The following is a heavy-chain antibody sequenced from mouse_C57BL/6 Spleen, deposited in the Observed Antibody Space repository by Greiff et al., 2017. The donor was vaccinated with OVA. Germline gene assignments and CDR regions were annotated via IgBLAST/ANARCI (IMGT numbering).Heavy chain of an antibody. CDR2: IDPEDGET. Sequence: EVKLQESGAELVKPGASVKLSCTASGFNITDYYMHWVKQRTEQGLEWIGRIDPEDGETKYAPKFQGKATITADTSSNTAYLQLSSLTSEDTAVYYCARERGNYSFDYWGQGTTLTVSS. J-gene: IGHJ2*01. CDR1: GFNITDYY. CDR3: ARERGNYSFDY. V-gene: IGHV14-2*01. D-gene: IGHD2-1*01.